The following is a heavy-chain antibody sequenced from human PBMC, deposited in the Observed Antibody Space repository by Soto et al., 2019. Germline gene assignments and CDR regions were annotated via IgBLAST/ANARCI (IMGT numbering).Heavy chain of an antibody. CDR1: GYSFTAYY. V-gene: IGHV1-2*04. CDR2: LNPNTGGT. CDR3: AREAIRVRGVIVWDFET. J-gene: IGHJ4*02. D-gene: IGHD3-10*01. Sequence: QVQLVQSGAEGKNPGASVKVSGKTSGYSFTAYYIHWVRQAPGQGLEWMGWLNPNTGGTDYEEKLEGWVSMTGATSINTVYMELSRLKSDDPDVYYCAREAIRVRGVIVWDFETWGQGTLVTVSS.